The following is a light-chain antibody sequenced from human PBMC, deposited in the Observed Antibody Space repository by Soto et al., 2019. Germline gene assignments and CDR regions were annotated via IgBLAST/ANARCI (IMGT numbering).Light chain of an antibody. CDR1: QSVSSN. Sequence: EIVMTQSPATLSVSPGERATLSCRASQSVSSNLGWYQQKPGQAPRLLIYGASTRATGIPARFSGSGSGTEFTLTISSLQSEDFAVYYCQQYNNWPPLTFGQGTQVEIK. V-gene: IGKV3-15*01. CDR2: GAS. J-gene: IGKJ1*01. CDR3: QQYNNWPPLT.